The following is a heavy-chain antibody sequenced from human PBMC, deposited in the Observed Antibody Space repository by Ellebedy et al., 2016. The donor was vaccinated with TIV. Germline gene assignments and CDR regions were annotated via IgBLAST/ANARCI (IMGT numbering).Heavy chain of an antibody. CDR1: GFTFSSYW. D-gene: IGHD2-8*01. V-gene: IGHV3-74*01. CDR3: ARPQAFKNGGMDV. Sequence: GESLKISCAASGFTFSSYWMHWVRQAPGKGLVWVSRINSDGSSTSYADSVKGRFTISRDNAKNTLYLQMNSLRAEDTAVYYCARPQAFKNGGMDVWGQGTTVTVSS. J-gene: IGHJ6*02. CDR2: INSDGSST.